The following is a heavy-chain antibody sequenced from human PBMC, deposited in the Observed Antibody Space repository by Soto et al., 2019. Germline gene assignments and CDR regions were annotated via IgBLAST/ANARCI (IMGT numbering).Heavy chain of an antibody. CDR3: ARGGGSKRTFDH. CDR2: IYPSDSDT. CDR1: GYNFAGYW. J-gene: IGHJ4*02. V-gene: IGHV5-51*01. D-gene: IGHD3-9*01. Sequence: GDALKISCKGSGYNFAGYWIAWVRHMPGKSLELVGIIYPSDSDTRYRPSFQGQVIISAHKSISSAYLQWSTLMISDTAMNPCARGGGSKRTFDHWGQGPPVTVSS.